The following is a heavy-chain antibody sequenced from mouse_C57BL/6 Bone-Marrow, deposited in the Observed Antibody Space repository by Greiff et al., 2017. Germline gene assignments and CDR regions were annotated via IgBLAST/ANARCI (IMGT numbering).Heavy chain of an antibody. CDR3: ASLSTTVVAYYAMDY. CDR1: GYTFTSYW. J-gene: IGHJ4*01. D-gene: IGHD1-1*01. V-gene: IGHV1-64*01. CDR2: IHPNSGST. Sequence: QVQLQQPGAELVKPGASVKLSCKASGYTFTSYWMHWVKQRSGQGLEWIGMIHPNSGSTNYNEKFKSKATLTVDKSSSTAYMQLSSLTSEDSAVYYCASLSTTVVAYYAMDYWGQGTSVTVSS.